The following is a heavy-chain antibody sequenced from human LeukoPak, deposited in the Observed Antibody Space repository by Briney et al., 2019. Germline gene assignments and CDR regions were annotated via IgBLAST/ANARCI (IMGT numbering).Heavy chain of an antibody. V-gene: IGHV3-7*01. J-gene: IGHJ3*02. D-gene: IGHD3-22*01. CDR1: GFTFSHYW. CDR2: IKQDGSEK. CDR3: ARAHYYDSSGYYSKGDAFDI. Sequence: GGSLRLSCAASGFTFSHYWMSWVRQAPGKGLEWVANIKQDGSEKYYVDSMKGRFTISRDNAKNSLYLQMNSLRAEDTAVYYCARAHYYDSSGYYSKGDAFDIWGQGTMVTVSS.